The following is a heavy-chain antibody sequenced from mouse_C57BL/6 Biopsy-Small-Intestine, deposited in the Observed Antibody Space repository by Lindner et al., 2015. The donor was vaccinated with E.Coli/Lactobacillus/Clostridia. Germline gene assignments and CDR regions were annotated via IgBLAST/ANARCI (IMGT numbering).Heavy chain of an antibody. CDR1: GGTISHYA. V-gene: IGHV1S18*01. Sequence: SVKVSCKASGGTISHYAINWVRQAPGQGLEWVGGIIPIFGSTNYAQRFQGRVTISTDQFTNTAYMELNSLRRDDTAIYYCASPPEGDGDRFDSWGQGTLVSVSS. CDR3: ASPPEGDGDRFDS. CDR2: IIPIFGST. D-gene: IGHD2-13*01. J-gene: IGHJ4*01.